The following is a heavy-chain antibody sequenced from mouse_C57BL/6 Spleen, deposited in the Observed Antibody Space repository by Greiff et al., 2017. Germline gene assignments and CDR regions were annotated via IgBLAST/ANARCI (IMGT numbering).Heavy chain of an antibody. Sequence: VMLVESGAELARPGASVKMSCKASGYTFTSYTMHWVKQRPGQGLEWIGYINPSSGYTKYNQKFKDKATLTADKSSSTAYMQLSSLTSEDSAVYYCARMNYGSSPLGFDVWGTGTTVTVSS. V-gene: IGHV1-4*01. CDR2: INPSSGYT. CDR1: GYTFTSYT. D-gene: IGHD1-1*01. CDR3: ARMNYGSSPLGFDV. J-gene: IGHJ1*03.